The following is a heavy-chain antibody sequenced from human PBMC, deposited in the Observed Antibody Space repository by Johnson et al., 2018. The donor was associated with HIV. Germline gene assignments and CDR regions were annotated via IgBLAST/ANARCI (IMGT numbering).Heavy chain of an antibody. V-gene: IGHV3-30*02. Sequence: QVQLVESGGGVVQPGGSLRLSCAASGFSFSSYGMHWVRQAPGKGLEWVAFIRYDGSNKYYADSVKGRFTISRDNSKNTLYLQMNSLRPEDTAVYYCARNSGNGLVLRGDAFDMWGQGTMVTVSS. CDR1: GFSFSSYG. D-gene: IGHD2-8*01. CDR3: ARNSGNGLVLRGDAFDM. J-gene: IGHJ3*02. CDR2: IRYDGSNK.